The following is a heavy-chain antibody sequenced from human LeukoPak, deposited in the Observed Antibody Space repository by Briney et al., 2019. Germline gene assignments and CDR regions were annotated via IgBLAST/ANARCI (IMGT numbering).Heavy chain of an antibody. CDR2: TYPGDSDT. CDR3: ARHSYMTATPIPDY. D-gene: IGHD2-21*02. V-gene: IGHV5-51*01. Sequence: GESLKISFKGSGYAFTNYWIGWVRQMPGKGLEWMGITYPGDSDTRYSPSFQGQATTSVDKSISTAHLQWSSLKASDTAMYYCARHSYMTATPIPDYWGQGTLVTVSS. J-gene: IGHJ4*02. CDR1: GYAFTNYW.